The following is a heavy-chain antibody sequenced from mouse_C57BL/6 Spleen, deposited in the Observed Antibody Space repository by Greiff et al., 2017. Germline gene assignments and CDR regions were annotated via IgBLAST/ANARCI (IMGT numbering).Heavy chain of an antibody. J-gene: IGHJ2*01. CDR2: INPSSGYT. CDR3: ARGEAYYYFDY. D-gene: IGHD1-1*01. Sequence: VKLMESGAELARPGASVKMSCKASGYTFTSYTMHWVKQRPGQGLEWIGYINPSSGYTKYNQKFKDKATLTADKSSSTAYMQLSSLTSEDTAVYYCARGEAYYYFDYWGQGTTLTVSS. CDR1: GYTFTSYT. V-gene: IGHV1-4*01.